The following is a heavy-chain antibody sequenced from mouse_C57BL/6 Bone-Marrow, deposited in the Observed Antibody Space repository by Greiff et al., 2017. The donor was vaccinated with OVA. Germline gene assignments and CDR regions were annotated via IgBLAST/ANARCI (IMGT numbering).Heavy chain of an antibody. Sequence: QVQLQQSGAELVRPGASVTLSCKASGYTFTDYEMHWVKQTPVHGLEWIGAIDPETGGTAYNQKFKGKAILTADKSSSTAYMELRSLTSEDSAVYYCTREGELRYFDVWGTGTTVTVSS. V-gene: IGHV1-15*01. CDR2: IDPETGGT. J-gene: IGHJ1*03. CDR1: GYTFTDYE. CDR3: TREGELRYFDV. D-gene: IGHD1-3*01.